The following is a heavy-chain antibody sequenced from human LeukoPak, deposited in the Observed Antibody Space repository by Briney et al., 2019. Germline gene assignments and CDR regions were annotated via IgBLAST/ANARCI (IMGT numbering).Heavy chain of an antibody. CDR3: ARDGPYYYDSSGYWI. CDR2: IRYDGSNK. V-gene: IGHV3-30*02. Sequence: GGSLRLSCAASGFTFSSYGMHWVRQAPGKGLEWVAFIRYDGSNKYYADSVKGRFTISRDNAKNSLYLQMNSLRAEDTAVYYCARDGPYYYDSSGYWIWGQGTLVTVSS. J-gene: IGHJ4*02. D-gene: IGHD3-22*01. CDR1: GFTFSSYG.